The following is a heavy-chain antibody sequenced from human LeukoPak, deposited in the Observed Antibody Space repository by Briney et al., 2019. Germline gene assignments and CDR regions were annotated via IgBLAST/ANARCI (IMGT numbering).Heavy chain of an antibody. CDR2: INPNSGGT. D-gene: IGHD3-10*01. CDR3: ARDRRYYYGSGSYYYYYYYYGMDV. Sequence: ASVKVSCKASGYTFTGYYMHWVRQAPGQGLEWMGWINPNSGGTNYAQKFQGWVTMTRDTSISTAYMELSRLRSDDTAVYYCARDRRYYYGSGSYYYYYYYYGMDVWGQGTTVTVSS. V-gene: IGHV1-2*04. J-gene: IGHJ6*02. CDR1: GYTFTGYY.